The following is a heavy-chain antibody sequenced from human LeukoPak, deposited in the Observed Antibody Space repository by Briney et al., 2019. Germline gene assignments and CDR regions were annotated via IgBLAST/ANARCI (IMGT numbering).Heavy chain of an antibody. D-gene: IGHD3-10*01. CDR3: ARAGGSGWFDP. Sequence: GGSLRLSCAASGFTFRNYWMHWVRQAPGKGPVWVSRINIDGSTRYADSVEGRFTISRDNAKNTLYLQMNSLRAEDTAVYYCARAGGSGWFDPWGQGTLVTVSS. CDR2: INIDGST. V-gene: IGHV3-74*01. CDR1: GFTFRNYW. J-gene: IGHJ5*02.